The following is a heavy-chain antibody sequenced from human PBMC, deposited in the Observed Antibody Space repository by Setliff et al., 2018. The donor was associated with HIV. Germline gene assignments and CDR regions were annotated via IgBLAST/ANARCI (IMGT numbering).Heavy chain of an antibody. Sequence: LSLTCAVYGQSISGYYWSWIRQTPGKGLEWIGEINHWGDTNYNPSLKSRVTISVGSSYNHFSLKLSSVTAADTGVYYCASRRGIEFYFDIWGQGTPVTVSS. V-gene: IGHV4-34*01. CDR1: GQSISGYY. CDR3: ASRRGIEFYFDI. CDR2: INHWGDT. J-gene: IGHJ4*02. D-gene: IGHD3-10*01.